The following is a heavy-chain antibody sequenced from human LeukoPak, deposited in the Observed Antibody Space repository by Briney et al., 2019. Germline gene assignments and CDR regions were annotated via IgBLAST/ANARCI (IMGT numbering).Heavy chain of an antibody. J-gene: IGHJ4*02. Sequence: ASVKVSCKASGYTFTNYYVHWVRQAPGQGLEWMGIINPSDGSTSYTQNFRGRVTMTRDTSTSTVYVELSSLRSDDTAVYYCARDGGSSTVTTPSFWGQGTLVTVSS. CDR2: INPSDGST. CDR3: ARDGGSSTVTTPSF. V-gene: IGHV1-46*01. D-gene: IGHD4-17*01. CDR1: GYTFTNYY.